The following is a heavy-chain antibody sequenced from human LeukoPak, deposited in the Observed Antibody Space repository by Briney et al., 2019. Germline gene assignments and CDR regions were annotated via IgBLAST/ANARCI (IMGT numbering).Heavy chain of an antibody. CDR2: IYYSGST. V-gene: IGHV4-39*07. CDR3: ARDRFWSGYWFGEGGNWFDP. CDR1: GGSISSSSYY. D-gene: IGHD3-3*01. J-gene: IGHJ5*02. Sequence: PSETLSLTCTVSGGSISSSSYYWGWIRQPPGKGLEWIGSIYYSGSTYYNPSLKSRVTISVDTSKNQFSLKLSSVTAADTAVYYCARDRFWSGYWFGEGGNWFDPWGQGTLVTVSS.